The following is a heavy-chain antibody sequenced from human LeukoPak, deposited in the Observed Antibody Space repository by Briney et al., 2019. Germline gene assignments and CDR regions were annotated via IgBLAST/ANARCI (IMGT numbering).Heavy chain of an antibody. CDR1: GGTISSSSYY. CDR2: IYYSGST. V-gene: IGHV4-39*01. CDR3: ARRGYCSSTSCYEYWFDP. Sequence: SETLSLTCTVSGGTISSSSYYWGWIRQPPGKGLEWIGIIYYSGSTYYNPSLKSRLTISVDTSKNQFSLKLSSVTATDAAVYYCARRGYCSSTSCYEYWFDPWGQGTLVTVSS. J-gene: IGHJ5*02. D-gene: IGHD2-2*01.